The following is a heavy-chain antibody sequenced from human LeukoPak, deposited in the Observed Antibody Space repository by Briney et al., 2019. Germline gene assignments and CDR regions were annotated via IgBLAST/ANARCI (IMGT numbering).Heavy chain of an antibody. CDR3: ARDRYSGYDYSWYFDY. V-gene: IGHV4-59*01. CDR1: GGSISSYY. Sequence: SETLSLTCTVSGGSISSYYWSWIRQPPGKGLEWIGYIYYSGSTNYNPSLKSRVTISVDTSKNQFSLKPSSVTAADTAVYYCARDRYSGYDYSWYFDYWGQGTLVTVSS. CDR2: IYYSGST. D-gene: IGHD5-12*01. J-gene: IGHJ4*02.